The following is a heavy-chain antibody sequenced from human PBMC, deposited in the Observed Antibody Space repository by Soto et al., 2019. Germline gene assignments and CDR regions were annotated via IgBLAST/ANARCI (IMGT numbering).Heavy chain of an antibody. CDR2: TYYKSKWYY. CDR1: GDSVSSNSAA. Sequence: PSQTLSLTCDISGDSVSSNSAAWNWIRQTPSRGLEWLGRTYYKSKWYYDYAVSVKSRIIVNPDTSKNQFSLHLNSVTPEDTAVYYCARGSWDDVSRHSYMDVWGKGTTVTVSS. CDR3: ARGSWDDVSRHSYMDV. D-gene: IGHD1-1*01. V-gene: IGHV6-1*01. J-gene: IGHJ6*03.